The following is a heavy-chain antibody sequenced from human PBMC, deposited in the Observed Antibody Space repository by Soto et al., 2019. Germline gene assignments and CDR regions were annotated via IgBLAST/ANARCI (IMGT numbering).Heavy chain of an antibody. Sequence: PETLSLTCVVSGYSISSGYYWGWIRQPPGKGLEWLGSIFHSGTTYDNPSLKSRVTISVDMSKNQFSLKLSSVTAADTAVYYCARCLDDSRGYYYFDVWGQGTLVTVSA. CDR2: IFHSGTT. CDR3: ARCLDDSRGYYYFDV. J-gene: IGHJ4*02. CDR1: GYSISSGYY. V-gene: IGHV4-38-2*01. D-gene: IGHD3-22*01.